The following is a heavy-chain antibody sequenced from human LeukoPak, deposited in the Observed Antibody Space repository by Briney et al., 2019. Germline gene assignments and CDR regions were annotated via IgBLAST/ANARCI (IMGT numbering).Heavy chain of an antibody. CDR2: IRADGGVR. D-gene: IGHD6-19*01. J-gene: IGHJ5*02. V-gene: IGHV3-7*05. Sequence: GGSLRLSCAASGFTFSSSWMSWVRQAPGKGLEWVANIRADGGVRNYVDSVKGRFTISRDNAKNSLYLQMNSLRAEDTAVYYCARDPLYGSGAWGQGTLATVSS. CDR3: ARDPLYGSGA. CDR1: GFTFSSSW.